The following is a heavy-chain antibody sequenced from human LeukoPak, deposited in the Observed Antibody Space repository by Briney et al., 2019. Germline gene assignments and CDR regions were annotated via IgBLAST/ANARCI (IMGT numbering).Heavy chain of an antibody. CDR3: ARVSYFDSSGYYPNYLDY. J-gene: IGHJ4*02. Sequence: SATLSLTCRGCGGSMSEYGWRKIRQPPGKGLERIGDISYSGSTNYNPSLKSRVTISVDTYKNQFSLKLSSVTAAETAVYYCARVSYFDSSGYYPNYLDYWGQGTLVTVSS. D-gene: IGHD3-22*01. V-gene: IGHV4-59*01. CDR2: ISYSGST. CDR1: GGSMSEYG.